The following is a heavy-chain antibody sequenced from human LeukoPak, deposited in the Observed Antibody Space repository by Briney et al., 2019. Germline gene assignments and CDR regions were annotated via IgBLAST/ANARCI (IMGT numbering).Heavy chain of an antibody. CDR3: ARTGSGSYYGPFDY. V-gene: IGHV3-21*01. CDR2: ISSSSSYI. D-gene: IGHD1-26*01. CDR1: GFTFSSYS. Sequence: PGGSLRLSCAASGFTFSSYSMNWVRQAPGKGLEWVSSISSSSSYIYYADSVKGRFTISRDNAKNSLYLQMNSLRAEDTAVYYCARTGSGSYYGPFDYWGQGTLVTVSS. J-gene: IGHJ4*02.